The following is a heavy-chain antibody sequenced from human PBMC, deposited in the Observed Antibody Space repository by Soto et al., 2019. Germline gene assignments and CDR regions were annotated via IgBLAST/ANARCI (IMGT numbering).Heavy chain of an antibody. CDR2: ISGSAINT. CDR1: GFTFSNYA. J-gene: IGHJ4*02. CDR3: AKGQGYYYDASGYTFDY. D-gene: IGHD3-22*01. V-gene: IGHV3-23*01. Sequence: GGSLRLSCAASGFTFSNYAMSWFRQAPGEGLEWVSAISGSAINTYYADSVRGRFTISRDNSKNTLYLQMNHLRAEDTAVYSCAKGQGYYYDASGYTFDYWGQGTLVTVSS.